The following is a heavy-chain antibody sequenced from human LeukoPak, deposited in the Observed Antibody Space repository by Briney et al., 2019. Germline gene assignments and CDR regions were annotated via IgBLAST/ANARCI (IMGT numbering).Heavy chain of an antibody. J-gene: IGHJ3*02. CDR3: AGGLWFGYAFDI. V-gene: IGHV5-51*01. CDR1: GYRFNSYW. Sequence: GESLKISCKGSGYRFNSYWIGWVRQMPGKGLEWMGIIYPGDSDTRYSPSFQGQVTIPADKSISTAYLQWSSLKASHSAMYFCAGGLWFGYAFDIWGQETMVRVSS. D-gene: IGHD3-10*01. CDR2: IYPGDSDT.